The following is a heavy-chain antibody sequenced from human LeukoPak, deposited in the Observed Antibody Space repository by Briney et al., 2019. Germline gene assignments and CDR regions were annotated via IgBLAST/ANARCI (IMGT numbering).Heavy chain of an antibody. Sequence: SETLSLTCTVSGGSISSSSYYWSWIRQPAGTGLEWIGHIYTSGSTNYNPSLKSRVTISVDTSKNQFSLKLSSVTAADTAVYYCAREEGYCSSTSCYALYNWFDPWGQGTLVTVSS. CDR3: AREEGYCSSTSCYALYNWFDP. CDR2: IYTSGST. J-gene: IGHJ5*02. V-gene: IGHV4-61*09. CDR1: GGSISSSSYY. D-gene: IGHD2-2*01.